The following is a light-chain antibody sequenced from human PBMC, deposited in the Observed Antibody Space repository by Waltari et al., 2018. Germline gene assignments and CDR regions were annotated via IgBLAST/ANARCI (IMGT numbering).Light chain of an antibody. Sequence: QSVLTQPPSASGTPGQRVTISCSGSRSNIGSNYVYWYQQPPGTAPKLHIYRNNQRPSGVPDRFSGSKSGTSASLAISGLRSEDEADYYCAAWDDSLSAPYVFGTGTKVTVL. CDR3: AAWDDSLSAPYV. CDR2: RNN. CDR1: RSNIGSNY. J-gene: IGLJ1*01. V-gene: IGLV1-47*01.